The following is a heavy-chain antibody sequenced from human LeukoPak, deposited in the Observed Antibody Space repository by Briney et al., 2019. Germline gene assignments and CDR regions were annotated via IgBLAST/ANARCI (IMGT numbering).Heavy chain of an antibody. Sequence: GGSLRLSCAASGFTFSSYAMSWVRQAPGKGLEWVSAISGSGGSTYYADSVKGRFTISRDNSKNTLYLQMNSLRAEDTAVYYCAKGDRVKVVVPGAEAYWGQGTLVTVSS. CDR2: ISGSGGST. CDR3: AKGDRVKVVVPGAEAY. D-gene: IGHD2-2*01. J-gene: IGHJ4*02. CDR1: GFTFSSYA. V-gene: IGHV3-23*01.